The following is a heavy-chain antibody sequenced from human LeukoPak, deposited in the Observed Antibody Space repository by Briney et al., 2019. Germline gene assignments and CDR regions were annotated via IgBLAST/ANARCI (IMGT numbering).Heavy chain of an antibody. CDR2: TFYTGRT. D-gene: IGHD3/OR15-3a*01. V-gene: IGHV4-39*01. CDR3: ARRRHNFDFYDV. Sequence: SETLSLTCTVSGDSIISNIYWWDWVRLPPGTGLEWIVATFYTGRTFYSPSLKSRVTISVDTSKNQFSLDLSSATAADTAVYYCARRRHNFDFYDVWGQGTRVTVSS. J-gene: IGHJ3*01. CDR1: GDSIISNIYW.